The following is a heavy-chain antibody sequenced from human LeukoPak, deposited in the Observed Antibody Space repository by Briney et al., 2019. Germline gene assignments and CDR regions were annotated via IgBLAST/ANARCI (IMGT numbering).Heavy chain of an antibody. J-gene: IGHJ3*02. CDR3: ARVRVEFTVYYDSSGYYVDDAFDI. Sequence: GASVKVSCKASGYTFTCYYMHWVRQAPGQGREWMGWINPNSGGTNYAQKFQGRVTMTRDTSISTAYMELSRLRSDDPAVYYCARVRVEFTVYYDSSGYYVDDAFDIWGQGTMVTVSS. D-gene: IGHD3-22*01. CDR2: INPNSGGT. V-gene: IGHV1-2*02. CDR1: GYTFTCYY.